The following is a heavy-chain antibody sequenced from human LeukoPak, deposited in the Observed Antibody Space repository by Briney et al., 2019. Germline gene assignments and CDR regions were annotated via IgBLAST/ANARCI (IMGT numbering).Heavy chain of an antibody. CDR2: IYSGGTT. Sequence: PGGSLRLSCAVSGFSVSSNYMGWVRQAPGKGLEWVSAIYSGGTTYYADSVKGRFTISRDNSKNTLYLQMNSLRAEDTAVYYCAKDRHPGQWVEVDYWGQGTLVTVSS. V-gene: IGHV3-53*05. CDR3: AKDRHPGQWVEVDY. J-gene: IGHJ4*02. CDR1: GFSVSSNY. D-gene: IGHD2-15*01.